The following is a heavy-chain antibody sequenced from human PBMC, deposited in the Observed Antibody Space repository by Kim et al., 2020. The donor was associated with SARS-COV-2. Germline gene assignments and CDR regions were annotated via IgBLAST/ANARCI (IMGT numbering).Heavy chain of an antibody. CDR1: GFTFSNYW. J-gene: IGHJ3*02. D-gene: IGHD3-22*01. V-gene: IGHV3-7*03. CDR2: IKPDGSEK. CDR3: ARGDYYDSSGYFADVFD. Sequence: GGSLRLSCAASGFTFSNYWMSWVRQAPGKGLEWVANIKPDGSEKFYMDSVKGRFIMSRDNAKNSLYLQMNSLRAEDSAVYYCARGDYYDSSGYFADVFD.